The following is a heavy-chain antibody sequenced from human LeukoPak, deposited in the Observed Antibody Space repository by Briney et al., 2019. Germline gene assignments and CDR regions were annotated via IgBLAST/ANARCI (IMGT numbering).Heavy chain of an antibody. CDR1: GFTFSSYA. CDR2: ISYDGSNK. J-gene: IGHJ4*01. D-gene: IGHD3-10*01. Sequence: GRSLRLSCAASGFTFSSYAMHWVRQAPGKGLEWVAVISYDGSNKYYADSVKGRFTISRDNSKNTLYLQMNSLRAEDTAVYYCARVGEAWFGELINLEYWGQGTLVTRSS. CDR3: ARVGEAWFGELINLEY. V-gene: IGHV3-30-3*01.